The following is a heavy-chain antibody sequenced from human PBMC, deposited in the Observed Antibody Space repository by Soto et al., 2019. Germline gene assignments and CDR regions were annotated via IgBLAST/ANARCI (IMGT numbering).Heavy chain of an antibody. CDR2: ISSSSSTI. J-gene: IGHJ5*02. CDR3: ASQVPGEDSSGWSFNWFDP. V-gene: IGHV3-48*02. CDR1: GFTFSSYS. D-gene: IGHD6-19*01. Sequence: GGSLRLSCAASGFTFSSYSMNWVRQAPGKGLEWVSYISSSSSTIYYADSVKGRFTISRDNAKNSLYLQMNSLRDEDTAVYYCASQVPGEDSSGWSFNWFDPWGQGTLVTVSS.